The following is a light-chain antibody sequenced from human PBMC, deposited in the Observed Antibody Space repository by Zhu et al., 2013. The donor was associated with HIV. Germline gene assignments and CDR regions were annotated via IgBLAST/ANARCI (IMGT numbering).Light chain of an antibody. V-gene: IGKV3-11*01. CDR2: DAS. J-gene: IGKJ4*01. CDR1: QSVSSY. CDR3: QQRSNF. Sequence: EIVLTQSPATLSLSPGERATLSCRASQSVSSYLAWYQQKPGQAPRLLIYDASNRATGIPARFSGSGSGTDFTLTISSLEPEDFAVYYCQQRSNFFGGGTKVEIK.